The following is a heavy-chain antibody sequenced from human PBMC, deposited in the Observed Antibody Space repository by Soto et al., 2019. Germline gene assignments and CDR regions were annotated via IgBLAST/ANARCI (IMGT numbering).Heavy chain of an antibody. CDR3: TRDHSYSGSYHPFDY. CDR1: GFTFGDYA. J-gene: IGHJ4*02. Sequence: GGSLRLSCTASGFTFGDYAMSWFRQAPGKGLEWVGFIRSKAYGGTTEYAASVKGRFTISRDDSKSIAYLQMNSLKTEDTAVYYCTRDHSYSGSYHPFDYWGQGTLVTVSS. V-gene: IGHV3-49*03. CDR2: IRSKAYGGTT. D-gene: IGHD1-26*01.